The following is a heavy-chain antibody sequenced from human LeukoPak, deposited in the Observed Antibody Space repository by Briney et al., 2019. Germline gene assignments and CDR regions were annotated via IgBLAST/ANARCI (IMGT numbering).Heavy chain of an antibody. Sequence: ASVKVSCKASGYTFTDYYMHWVRQAPGQGLEWMGWLNPNSGATNFAQKFQGRVTMTRDTSITTAYMELSRLRSDDTAVYYCARDLGFCSGGSCGSMTTVTSYDWWGQGTLVTVSS. CDR1: GYTFTDYY. V-gene: IGHV1-2*02. D-gene: IGHD2-15*01. CDR3: ARDLGFCSGGSCGSMTTVTSYDW. J-gene: IGHJ4*02. CDR2: LNPNSGAT.